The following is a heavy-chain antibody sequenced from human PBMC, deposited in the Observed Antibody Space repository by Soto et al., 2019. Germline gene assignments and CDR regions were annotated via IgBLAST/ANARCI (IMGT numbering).Heavy chain of an antibody. V-gene: IGHV3-33*01. CDR3: ARDGDVNTGFGKDY. CDR1: GFTFSNYG. Sequence: LRLSCAASGFTFSNYGMHWVRQAPGKGLEWVAFIWYDGGNKYYAESVKGRFTISRDNSKNTLYLQMNSLRAEDTAVYYCARDGDVNTGFGKDYWGQGTLVTVSS. CDR2: IWYDGGNK. D-gene: IGHD3-16*01. J-gene: IGHJ4*02.